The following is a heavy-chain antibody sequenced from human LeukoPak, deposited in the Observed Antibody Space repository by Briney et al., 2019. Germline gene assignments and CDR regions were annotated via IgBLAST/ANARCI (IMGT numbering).Heavy chain of an antibody. Sequence: GGSLRLSCAASGFTFSGSAMHWVRQASGKGLEWVGRIRSKANSYATAYAASVKGRFTISRDDSKNMAYLQMNSLKTEDTAVYYCTQQIVATNDYWGQGTLVTVSS. CDR2: IRSKANSYAT. CDR1: GFTFSGSA. J-gene: IGHJ4*02. D-gene: IGHD5-12*01. CDR3: TQQIVATNDY. V-gene: IGHV3-73*01.